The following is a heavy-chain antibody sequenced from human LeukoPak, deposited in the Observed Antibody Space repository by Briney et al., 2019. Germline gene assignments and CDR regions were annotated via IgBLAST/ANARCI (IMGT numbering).Heavy chain of an antibody. CDR3: ARVENYGDYYYYGMDV. D-gene: IGHD4-17*01. CDR1: GYTLTELS. J-gene: IGHJ6*02. Sequence: ASVKVSCKVSGYTLTELSMHWVRQAPGKGLEWMGGFDPEDGETIYAQKFQGRVTITADESTSTAYMELSSLRSEDTAVYYCARVENYGDYYYYGMDVWGQGTTVTVSS. V-gene: IGHV1-24*01. CDR2: FDPEDGET.